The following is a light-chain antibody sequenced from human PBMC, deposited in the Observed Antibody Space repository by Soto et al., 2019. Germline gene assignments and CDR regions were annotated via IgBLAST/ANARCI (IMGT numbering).Light chain of an antibody. Sequence: ESVLTQSPGTLSLSPGERATLSCRATQSVSNNYLAWYQQKPGQAPRLLIYDASSRATGIPDRFSGSGSGKDFTLTISRLEPEDFTVYYCQQYGSSPTFGQGTRLEIK. V-gene: IGKV3-20*01. CDR3: QQYGSSPT. CDR2: DAS. CDR1: QSVSNNY. J-gene: IGKJ5*01.